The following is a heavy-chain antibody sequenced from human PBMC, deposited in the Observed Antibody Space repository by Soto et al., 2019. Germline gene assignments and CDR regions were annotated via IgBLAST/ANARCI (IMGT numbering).Heavy chain of an antibody. Sequence: PSETLSLTCTVSGGSISSSSHSWGWLRKPPGKGLEWIVSIYYSGSTHYTPTLKSRVTIFGDSSKKQFALNGYSVTVADMDLHYCERHIASSCDTFDCWGQGPPLTVYS. V-gene: IGHV4-39*01. CDR1: GGSISSSSHS. CDR3: ERHIASSCDTFDC. J-gene: IGHJ4*02. CDR2: IYYSGST. D-gene: IGHD6-13*01.